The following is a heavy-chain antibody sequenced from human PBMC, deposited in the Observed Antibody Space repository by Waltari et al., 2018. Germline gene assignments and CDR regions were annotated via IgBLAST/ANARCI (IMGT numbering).Heavy chain of an antibody. J-gene: IGHJ5*02. V-gene: IGHV3-23*01. CDR2: ISGSGGST. Sequence: EVQLLESGGGLVQPGGSLRLSCAASGFTFSSYAMSWVRQAPGKGLEWVSAISGSGGSTYYADAGKGRFTIARDNSKNTLYRQMNSLRAEDTAVYYCANTPTGPTSPEWFDPWGQGTLVTVSS. CDR3: ANTPTGPTSPEWFDP. CDR1: GFTFSSYA.